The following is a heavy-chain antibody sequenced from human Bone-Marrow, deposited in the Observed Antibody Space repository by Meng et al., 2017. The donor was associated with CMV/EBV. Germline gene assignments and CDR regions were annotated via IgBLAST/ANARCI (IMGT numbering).Heavy chain of an antibody. Sequence: GGSLRLSCAVSGFTGSSNYMSWVRQAPAKGLECVSVFYSSGITYYADSVKGRFTISSDNSKTTLYLQMNSLRAEDTAVYYCARESYYYDSSCYYHFDYWGQGTLVTVSS. CDR1: GFTGSSNY. CDR2: FYSSGIT. CDR3: ARESYYYDSSCYYHFDY. V-gene: IGHV3-53*01. D-gene: IGHD3-22*01. J-gene: IGHJ4*02.